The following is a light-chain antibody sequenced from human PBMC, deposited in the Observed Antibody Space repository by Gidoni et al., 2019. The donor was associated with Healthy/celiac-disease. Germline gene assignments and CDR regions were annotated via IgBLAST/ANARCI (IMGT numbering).Light chain of an antibody. J-gene: IGKJ4*01. CDR3: QQYNNWPPLT. CDR1: QSVSSQ. CDR2: GAS. V-gene: IGKV3-15*01. Sequence: EIVMTQSPATLSVSRGERATLSCRASQSVSSQLAWYQQKRGQAPRLLIYGASTRAPGIPARFSGSGSGTEFTLTISSLQSEDFAVYYCQQYNNWPPLTFGGGTKVEIK.